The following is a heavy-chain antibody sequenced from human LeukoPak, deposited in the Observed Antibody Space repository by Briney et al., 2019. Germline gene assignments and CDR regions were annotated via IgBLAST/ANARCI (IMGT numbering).Heavy chain of an antibody. V-gene: IGHV3-30-3*01. CDR2: ISYDGSNK. J-gene: IGHJ6*02. Sequence: GRSLRPSCAASGFTFSSYAMHWVRQAPGKGLEWVAVISYDGSNKYYADSVKGRFTISRDNSKNTLYLQMNSLRAEDTAVYYCARVTIPWAYYYYYGMDVWGQGTTVTVSS. D-gene: IGHD3-16*01. CDR3: ARVTIPWAYYYYYGMDV. CDR1: GFTFSSYA.